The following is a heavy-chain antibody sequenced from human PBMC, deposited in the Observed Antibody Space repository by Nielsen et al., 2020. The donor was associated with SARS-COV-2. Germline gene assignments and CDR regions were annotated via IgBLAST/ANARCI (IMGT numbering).Heavy chain of an antibody. V-gene: IGHV4-30-4*01. CDR3: ARAWPLYGSVNFGRTAFDV. CDR1: GGSISTVNYH. CDR2: ISYSGST. J-gene: IGHJ3*01. Sequence: SETLSLTCTVPGGSISTVNYHWSWIRQPPGKGLEWLGDISYSGSTYYNPSLKSRIMISADQSRNHFSLRLTSVTAADTAVYYCARAWPLYGSVNFGRTAFDVWGQGAVVTVSS. D-gene: IGHD3-10*01.